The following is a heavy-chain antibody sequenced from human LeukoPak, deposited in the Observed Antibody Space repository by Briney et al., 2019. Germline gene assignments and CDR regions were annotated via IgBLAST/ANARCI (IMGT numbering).Heavy chain of an antibody. V-gene: IGHV3-23*01. Sequence: GGSLRLSCAASGFTFSSYAVSWVRQAPGKGLEWVSAISGSGGSTYYADSVKGRFTISRDNSKNTLYLQMNSLRAEDTAVYYCAKGRTAYCSSTSCYTSDYWGQGTLVTVSS. J-gene: IGHJ4*02. CDR1: GFTFSSYA. CDR3: AKGRTAYCSSTSCYTSDY. CDR2: ISGSGGST. D-gene: IGHD2-2*02.